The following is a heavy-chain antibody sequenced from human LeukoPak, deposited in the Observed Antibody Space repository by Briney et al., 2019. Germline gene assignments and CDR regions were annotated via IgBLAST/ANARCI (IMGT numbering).Heavy chain of an antibody. D-gene: IGHD6-19*01. CDR2: IKQDGSEK. Sequence: PGGSLRLSCAASGFTFSSYWMSWVRQAPGKGLEWVANIKQDGSEKYYVDSVKGRFTISRDNAKNSLYLQMNSLRAGDTAVYYCARDDEEAAVAGFFDYWGQGTLVTVSS. CDR1: GFTFSSYW. V-gene: IGHV3-7*01. CDR3: ARDDEEAAVAGFFDY. J-gene: IGHJ4*02.